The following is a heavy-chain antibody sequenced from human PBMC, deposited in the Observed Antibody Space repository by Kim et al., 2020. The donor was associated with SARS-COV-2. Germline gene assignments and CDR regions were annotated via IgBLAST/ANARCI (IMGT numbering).Heavy chain of an antibody. Sequence: GGSLRLSCAASGFSFGKYSMNWVRQAPGKGLEWVSYISIGSSPIYHGDSVKGRFTISRDDDKNSLYLQMNSLRAEDSAVYYCAAPTLWFGELDYYYGMDV. CDR3: AAPTLWFGELDYYYGMDV. V-gene: IGHV3-48*04. CDR2: ISIGSSPI. D-gene: IGHD3-10*01. CDR1: GFSFGKYS. J-gene: IGHJ6*01.